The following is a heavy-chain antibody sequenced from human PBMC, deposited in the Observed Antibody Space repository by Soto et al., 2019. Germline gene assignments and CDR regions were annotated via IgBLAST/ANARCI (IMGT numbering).Heavy chain of an antibody. CDR1: GDSVSSNSAA. CDR2: TYYRSKWYT. J-gene: IGHJ5*02. D-gene: IGHD1-26*01. Sequence: SQTLSLTCAISGDSVSSNSAAWNWTRQSPSRGLEWLGRTYYRSKWYTDYAVSVKSRISINPDTSKNQLSLQLDSVTPEDTAVYYCARDRRSGTYNYNWFDPWGQGTLVTVSS. CDR3: ARDRRSGTYNYNWFDP. V-gene: IGHV6-1*01.